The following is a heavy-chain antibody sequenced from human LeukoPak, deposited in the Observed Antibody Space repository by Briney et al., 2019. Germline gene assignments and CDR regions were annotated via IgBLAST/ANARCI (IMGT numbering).Heavy chain of an antibody. V-gene: IGHV3-21*01. CDR3: ARAYVDYGSGSSWYAFDI. CDR2: ISSSSSYI. D-gene: IGHD3-10*01. CDR1: GFTFSSYS. Sequence: GGSLRLSCAASGFTFSSYSMNWVRQAPGKGLEWVSSISSSSSYIYYADSVKGRFTISRDNAKNSLYLQMNSLRAEDTAVYYCARAYVDYGSGSSWYAFDIWGQGTMVTVSS. J-gene: IGHJ3*02.